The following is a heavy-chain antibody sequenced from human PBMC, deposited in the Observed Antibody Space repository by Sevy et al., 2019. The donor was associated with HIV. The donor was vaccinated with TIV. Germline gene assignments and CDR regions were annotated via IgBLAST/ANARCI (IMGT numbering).Heavy chain of an antibody. Sequence: GGSLRLSCAASGLTFSSYAMHWVRQAPGKGLEWVAVISYDGSNKYYADSVKGRFTISRDNSKNTLYLQMNSLRAEDTAVYYCARGVRPYYYYGMDVWGQGTTVTVSS. CDR3: ARGVRPYYYYGMDV. V-gene: IGHV3-30-3*01. D-gene: IGHD2-2*01. CDR2: ISYDGSNK. J-gene: IGHJ6*02. CDR1: GLTFSSYA.